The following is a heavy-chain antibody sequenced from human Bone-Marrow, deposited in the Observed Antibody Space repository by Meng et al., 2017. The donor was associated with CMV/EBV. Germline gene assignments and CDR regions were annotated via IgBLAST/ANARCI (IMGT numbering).Heavy chain of an antibody. CDR1: GFPFSKFA. D-gene: IGHD3-3*01. CDR3: VKDLGSRGEAFDS. V-gene: IGHV3-23*01. CDR2: IGHSGDNT. Sequence: GESLKISCAGSGFPFSKFAMTWVRQAPGKGLEWVSSIGHSGDNTYYAGSVKGRFTISRDNSKDTLFLQLNSLRVDDTAVYYCVKDLGSRGEAFDSWGQGAPVTVSS. J-gene: IGHJ4*02.